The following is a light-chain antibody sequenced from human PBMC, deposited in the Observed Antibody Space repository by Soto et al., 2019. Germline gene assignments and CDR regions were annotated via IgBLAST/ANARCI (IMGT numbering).Light chain of an antibody. CDR1: QSVSSY. V-gene: IGKV3-11*01. CDR3: QQRGYT. Sequence: EIVLTQSPATLSLSPGERATLSCRASQSVSSYLAWYQQKPGQAPRLLIYDASSRATGIPARFSGSGSGTDVTRTISSLEPEDFAVYYCQQRGYTFGQGTKLEIK. CDR2: DAS. J-gene: IGKJ2*01.